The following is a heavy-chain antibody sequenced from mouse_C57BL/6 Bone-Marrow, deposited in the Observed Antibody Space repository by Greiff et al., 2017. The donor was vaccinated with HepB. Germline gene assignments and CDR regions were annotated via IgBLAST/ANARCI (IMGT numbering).Heavy chain of an antibody. CDR1: GYTFTDYY. CDR3: AGYYGSRRTWFAY. D-gene: IGHD1-1*01. Sequence: VQLQQSGPELVKPGASVKISCKASGYTFTDYYMNWVKQSHGKSLEWIGDINPNNGGTSYNQKFKGKATLTVDKSSSTAYMELRSLTSEDSAVYYCAGYYGSRRTWFAYWGQGTLVTVSA. CDR2: INPNNGGT. V-gene: IGHV1-26*01. J-gene: IGHJ3*01.